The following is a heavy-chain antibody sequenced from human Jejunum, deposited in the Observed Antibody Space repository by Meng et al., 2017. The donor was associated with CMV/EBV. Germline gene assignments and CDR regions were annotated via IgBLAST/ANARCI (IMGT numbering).Heavy chain of an antibody. V-gene: IGHV4-39*07. J-gene: IGHJ4*02. CDR2: IYYSGST. CDR1: SISSRTYY. CDR3: ARDHSPFMVRGEFDY. Sequence: SISSRTYYWGWIRQPPGKGLEWIGSIYYSGSTYYNPSLKSRVTISVDTSKNQFSLKLSSVTAADTAVYYCARDHSPFMVRGEFDYWGQGTRVTVSS. D-gene: IGHD3-10*01.